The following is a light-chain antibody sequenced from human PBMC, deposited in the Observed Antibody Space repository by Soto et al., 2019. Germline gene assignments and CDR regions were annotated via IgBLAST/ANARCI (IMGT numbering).Light chain of an antibody. V-gene: IGKV1D-13*01. CDR3: QQFKNFPPIT. CDR2: DAS. J-gene: IGKJ5*01. Sequence: AIQLTQSPSSLSASVGDRVTITCRAGQGIRSALAWYQQKPGKPPNLLIYDASTLQGGVPSRFSGSGSGTDFTLTIDNLQPEDFATYYCQQFKNFPPITFGQGTRLEI. CDR1: QGIRSA.